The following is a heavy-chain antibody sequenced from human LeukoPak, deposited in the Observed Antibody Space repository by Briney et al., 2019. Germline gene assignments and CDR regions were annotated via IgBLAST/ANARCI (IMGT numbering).Heavy chain of an antibody. V-gene: IGHV3-23*01. CDR1: GFRFGDYP. CDR3: AKDQAPSSSGSFDY. D-gene: IGHD6-19*01. Sequence: PGGSLRLSCRGSGFRFGDYPVSWVRQAPGKGLEWVSTISETGRSTYYADSVKGRFTISRDNAKNSLHLQMNSLRAEDTAVYYCAKDQAPSSSGSFDYWGQGTLVTVSS. CDR2: ISETGRST. J-gene: IGHJ4*02.